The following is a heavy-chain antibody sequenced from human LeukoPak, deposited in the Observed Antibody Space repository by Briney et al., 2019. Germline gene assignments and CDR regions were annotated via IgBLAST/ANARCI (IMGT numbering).Heavy chain of an antibody. CDR1: GGSISSGGYS. CDR2: IYHSGST. D-gene: IGHD5-12*01. CDR3: ARGDIVPTTGYFDL. V-gene: IGHV4-30-2*01. J-gene: IGHJ2*01. Sequence: SETLSLTCAVSGGSISSGGYSWNWIRQPPGKGLEWIGYIYHSGSTYYNPSLKSRVTISVDRSKNQFSPKLSSVTAADTAVYYCARGDIVPTTGYFDLWGRGTLVTVSS.